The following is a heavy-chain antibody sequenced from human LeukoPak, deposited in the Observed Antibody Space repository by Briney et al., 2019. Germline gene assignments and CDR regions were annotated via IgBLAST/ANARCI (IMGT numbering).Heavy chain of an antibody. CDR2: LSYDGSYQ. D-gene: IGHD2-15*01. CDR3: ARDSQGYCSGGSCYVRPAQYYYYYMDV. CDR1: GFNFSTYP. Sequence: PGGSLRLSCAPSGFNFSTYPMHWVRQAPGKGLEWVALLSYDGSYQYYVDCVKGRFTISRDISKNTLYLQMNSLRPEDTAVYYCARDSQGYCSGGSCYVRPAQYYYYYMDVWGKGTTVTVSS. J-gene: IGHJ6*03. V-gene: IGHV3-30*04.